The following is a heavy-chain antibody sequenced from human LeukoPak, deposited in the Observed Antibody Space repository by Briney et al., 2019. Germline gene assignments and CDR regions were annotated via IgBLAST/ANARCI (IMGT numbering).Heavy chain of an antibody. CDR3: ARGRFVRGSSGYYHGGYFQH. D-gene: IGHD3-22*01. V-gene: IGHV4-59*12. CDR2: IYYSGST. J-gene: IGHJ1*01. Sequence: SETLSLTCTVSGGSISGYYWSWIRQAPGKGLEWLGYIYYSGSTNYNPSLKSRVTFSVDTSKNQFSLKLSSVTAADTAVYYCARGRFVRGSSGYYHGGYFQHWGQGTLVTVSS. CDR1: GGSISGYY.